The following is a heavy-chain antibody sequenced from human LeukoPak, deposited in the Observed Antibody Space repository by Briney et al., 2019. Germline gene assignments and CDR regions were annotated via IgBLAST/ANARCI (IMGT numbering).Heavy chain of an antibody. CDR2: IHYSGST. V-gene: IGHV4-59*02. D-gene: IGHD4-23*01. Sequence: MPSETLSLTCTVSGGSVSSYYWSWIRQPPGKGLEWIGHIHYSGSTNYNPSLKSRVTISVDTSKNQFSLKLSSVTAADTAVYYCARIFTPNYGGKEYYYYYYYMDVWGKGTTVTVSS. J-gene: IGHJ6*03. CDR3: ARIFTPNYGGKEYYYYYYYMDV. CDR1: GGSVSSYY.